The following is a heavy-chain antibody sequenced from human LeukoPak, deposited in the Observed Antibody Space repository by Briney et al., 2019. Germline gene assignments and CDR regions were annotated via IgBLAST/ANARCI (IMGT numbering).Heavy chain of an antibody. Sequence: PSETLSLTCTVSGGSISSYYWSWIRQPPGKGLEWIGYIYYSGSTNYNPSLKSRVTISVDTSKNQFSLKLSSVTAADTAVYYCASTRYYGHWYFDLWGRGTLVTVSS. CDR2: IYYSGST. CDR3: ASTRYYGHWYFDL. CDR1: GGSISSYY. V-gene: IGHV4-59*01. J-gene: IGHJ2*01. D-gene: IGHD3-10*01.